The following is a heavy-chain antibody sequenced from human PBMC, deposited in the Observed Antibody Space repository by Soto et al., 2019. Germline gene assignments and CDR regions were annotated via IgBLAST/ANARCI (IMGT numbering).Heavy chain of an antibody. D-gene: IGHD3-22*01. V-gene: IGHV4-34*01. CDR3: TGAYYDINGYSLDP. CDR2: INHSGST. J-gene: IGHJ5*02. CDR1: GGSFSGYY. Sequence: PSETLSLTCAVYGGSFSGYYLTWIRQPPGTGLEWIGEINHSGSTNYNPSLKSRVTISVDTSKNQFSLRLSSVTAADTAVYYCTGAYYDINGYSLDPWGQGTSVTAPQ.